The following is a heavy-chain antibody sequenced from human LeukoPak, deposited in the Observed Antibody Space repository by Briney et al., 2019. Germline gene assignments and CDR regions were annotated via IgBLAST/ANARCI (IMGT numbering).Heavy chain of an antibody. CDR2: IGLVGDT. J-gene: IGHJ3*02. CDR3: ARRKAGSSRWSDAFDI. D-gene: IGHD6-13*01. CDR1: GFSLSIYD. Sequence: GGSLRFSCAASGFSLSIYDMHWVRQTTGKGLEWVSGIGLVGDTYYPGSVKGRFTISREDAKNALYLQMNSLRAGDTAVYYCARRKAGSSRWSDAFDIWGQGTMVTVSS. V-gene: IGHV3-13*04.